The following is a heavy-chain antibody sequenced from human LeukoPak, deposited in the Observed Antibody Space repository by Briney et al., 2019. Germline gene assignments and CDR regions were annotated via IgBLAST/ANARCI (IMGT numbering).Heavy chain of an antibody. V-gene: IGHV4-34*01. Sequence: PSETLSLTCAVYGGSFSGYYWSWIRHPPGKGLEWIGEINHSGSTNYNPSLKSRVTISVDTSKNQFSLKLSSVTAADTAVYYCASARLLWFGEPQGGWFDPWGRGTLVTVSS. CDR3: ASARLLWFGEPQGGWFDP. CDR1: GGSFSGYY. CDR2: INHSGST. D-gene: IGHD3-10*01. J-gene: IGHJ5*02.